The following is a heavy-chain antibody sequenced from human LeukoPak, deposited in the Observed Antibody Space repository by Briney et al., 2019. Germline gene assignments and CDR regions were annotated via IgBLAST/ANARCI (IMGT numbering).Heavy chain of an antibody. CDR3: ARDRTSGCSGGSCYNGGFDY. D-gene: IGHD2-15*01. Sequence: GGSLRFSCAASGFTFSSYSMNWVHQAPGKGLEWVLSISSSSSYIYYAYSVKGRFTISSDNAKNSLYLQMNSLRAEHTAVYYCARDRTSGCSGGSCYNGGFDYWGQGTLVTVSS. J-gene: IGHJ4*02. CDR1: GFTFSSYS. V-gene: IGHV3-21*01. CDR2: ISSSSSYI.